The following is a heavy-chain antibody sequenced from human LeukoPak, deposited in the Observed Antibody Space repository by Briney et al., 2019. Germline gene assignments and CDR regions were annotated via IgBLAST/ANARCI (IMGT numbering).Heavy chain of an antibody. V-gene: IGHV5-51*01. J-gene: IGHJ6*03. D-gene: IGHD3-3*01. CDR3: ARVECDFWSGPKNYYYMDV. Sequence: GASLKISCKGSGYSFTSYWIGWVRQMPGKGLERMGINYSGDSDTRHSPYFQGQVTISADKSISTAYLQWSSLKASDTAMYYCARVECDFWSGPKNYYYMDVWGKGTTVTVSS. CDR2: NYSGDSDT. CDR1: GYSFTSYW.